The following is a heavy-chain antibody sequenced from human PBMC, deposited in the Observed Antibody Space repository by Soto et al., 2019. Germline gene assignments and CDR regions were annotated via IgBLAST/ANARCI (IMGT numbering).Heavy chain of an antibody. CDR1: GFTFSSYW. CDR2: INTDGSGT. Sequence: EVQLVESGGGLVQPGGSLRLSCAASGFTFSSYWMHWVRQAPGKGLVWVSRINTDGSGTTYADSVKGRFTISRDNVKNTLYLQMNSLRAEDTAVYYCARGCSGGSCSPFLDYWGKGTLVTVSS. D-gene: IGHD2-15*01. CDR3: ARGCSGGSCSPFLDY. J-gene: IGHJ4*02. V-gene: IGHV3-74*01.